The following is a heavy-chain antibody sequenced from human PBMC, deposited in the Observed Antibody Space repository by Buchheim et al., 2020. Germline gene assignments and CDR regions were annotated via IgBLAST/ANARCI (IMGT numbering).Heavy chain of an antibody. J-gene: IGHJ4*02. CDR3: ARDTYAYAWFFY. CDR1: GGSIGSSSYY. D-gene: IGHD2-2*01. CDR2: ISHSGNT. V-gene: IGHV4-39*07. Sequence: QLQLQESGPGLVKPSETLSLTCTVFGGSIGSSSYYWGWVRQPPGKGLEWIGSISHSGNTYYNPSLKSRVTISVATSKPQFSLRMGSVTAADTAVYYCARDTYAYAWFFYWGQGTL.